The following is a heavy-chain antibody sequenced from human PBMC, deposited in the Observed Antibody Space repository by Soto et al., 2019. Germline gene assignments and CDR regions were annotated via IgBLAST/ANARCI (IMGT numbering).Heavy chain of an antibody. CDR1: GFTFSSYA. J-gene: IGHJ1*01. D-gene: IGHD5-18*01. V-gene: IGHV3-23*01. Sequence: GGSLRLSCAASGFTFSSYAMSWVRQAPGKGLEWVSAISGSGGSTYYADSVKGRFTISRDNSKNTLYLQMNSLRAEDTAVYYCATGYGYLRYFQHWGQGTLVTVSS. CDR3: ATGYGYLRYFQH. CDR2: ISGSGGST.